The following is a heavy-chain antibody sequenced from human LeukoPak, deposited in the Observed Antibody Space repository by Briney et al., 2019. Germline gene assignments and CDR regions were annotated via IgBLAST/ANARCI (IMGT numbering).Heavy chain of an antibody. CDR2: IYTSGST. CDR3: AVSSSTADFDP. D-gene: IGHD6-6*01. V-gene: IGHV4-61*02. Sequence: SQTLSLTCTVSGGSISSGSYYRSWVRQPAGKGLEWIGRIYTSGSTDYNPSLKSRVTISVDTSRNQFSLKLTSVTAADTAVYYCAVSSSTADFDPWGQGTLVTVSS. CDR1: GGSISSGSYY. J-gene: IGHJ5*02.